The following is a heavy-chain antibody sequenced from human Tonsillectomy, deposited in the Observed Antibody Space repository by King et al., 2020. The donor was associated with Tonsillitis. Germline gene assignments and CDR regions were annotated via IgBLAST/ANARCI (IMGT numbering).Heavy chain of an antibody. CDR1: GFTFSGYS. CDR2: ISSSSNYI. V-gene: IGHV3-21*01. Sequence: VQLVESGGGLVKPGGSLRLSCAASGFTFSGYSMNWVRQAPGKGLEWVSSISSSSNYIYYADSVKGRFTISRDNAKNSLYLQMTSLRAEDTAVYFCVRDDHYGAYEFDSWGQGTLVTVSS. J-gene: IGHJ4*02. D-gene: IGHD4-17*01. CDR3: VRDDHYGAYEFDS.